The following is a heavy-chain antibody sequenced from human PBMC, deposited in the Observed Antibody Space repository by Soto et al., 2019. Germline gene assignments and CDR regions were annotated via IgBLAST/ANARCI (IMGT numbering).Heavy chain of an antibody. CDR3: TKGDQLRPVEGDWFDP. V-gene: IGHV3-23*01. Sequence: PGGSLRLSCAASGFTFSNYAMNWVRQAPGKGLEWVSGISGSGDSTYYADSEKGRLTISRDNSKNKVYLKMNSLRAEDTAVFYCTKGDQLRPVEGDWFDPWGQGTLVTVSS. J-gene: IGHJ5*01. D-gene: IGHD2-2*01. CDR2: ISGSGDST. CDR1: GFTFSNYA.